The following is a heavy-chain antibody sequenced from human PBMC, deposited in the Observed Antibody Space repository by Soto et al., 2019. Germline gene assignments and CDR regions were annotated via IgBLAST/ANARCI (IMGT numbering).Heavy chain of an antibody. CDR2: ISYDGNNK. J-gene: IGHJ3*02. V-gene: IGHV3-30-3*01. CDR3: AREDGAYDAFDI. Sequence: QVQLVESGGGVVQPGRSLRLSCAASGFTFSSYAMHWVRQAPGKGLEWVAVISYDGNNKYYADSVKGRFTISRDNSKNTLYLQMNSLRAEDTAVYYCAREDGAYDAFDIWGQGTMVTVSS. CDR1: GFTFSSYA.